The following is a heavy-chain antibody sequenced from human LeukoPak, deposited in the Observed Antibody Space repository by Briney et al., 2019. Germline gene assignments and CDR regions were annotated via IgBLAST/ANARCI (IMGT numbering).Heavy chain of an antibody. J-gene: IGHJ4*02. CDR2: LYYSGST. D-gene: IGHD6-13*01. CDR1: GASSSSHY. V-gene: IGHV4-59*11. Sequence: PSETLSLTCTFSGASSSSHYWSWIRQPPGKGLEWIGYLYYSGSTNYNPSLKSRVTISIDTSRNQFSLKLSSVTAADTAVYFCAGGAAAGNFDYWGQGTLVTVSS. CDR3: AGGAAAGNFDY.